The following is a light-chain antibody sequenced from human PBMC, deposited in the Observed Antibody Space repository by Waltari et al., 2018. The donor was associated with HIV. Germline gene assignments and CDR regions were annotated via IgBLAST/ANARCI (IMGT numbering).Light chain of an antibody. CDR1: QSVGRN. Sequence: DIVLTQSPVTLSLSPGERATLSCRASQSVGRNFAWYQQKTGQAPRLLIFDASKRATGIPARFSGSGSGTDFTLTTTSLEPEDFAVYYCQQRSTPFTFGQGTKLEIK. CDR3: QQRSTPFT. CDR2: DAS. J-gene: IGKJ2*01. V-gene: IGKV3-11*01.